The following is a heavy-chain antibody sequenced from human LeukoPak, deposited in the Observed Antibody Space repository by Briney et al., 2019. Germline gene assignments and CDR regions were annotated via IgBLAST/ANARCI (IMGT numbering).Heavy chain of an antibody. V-gene: IGHV4-59*08. D-gene: IGHD6-13*01. CDR1: GFTFSDYY. CDR3: ARGVYIAAAQYGY. CDR2: ISHSGST. J-gene: IGHJ4*02. Sequence: PGGSLRLSCAASGFTFSDYYMSWIRQAPGKGLEWIGYISHSGSTNYSPSLKSRVTISLDTSKNQFSLKLSSVTAADTAVYYCARGVYIAAAQYGYWGQGTLVTVSS.